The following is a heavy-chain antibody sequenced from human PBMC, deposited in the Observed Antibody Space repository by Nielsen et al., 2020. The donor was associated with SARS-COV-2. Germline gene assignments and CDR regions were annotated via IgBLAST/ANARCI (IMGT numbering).Heavy chain of an antibody. CDR2: ISSSGSTI. CDR3: ARDGGCSGGSCYPNWFDP. Sequence: GESLKISCAASGFTFSSYEMNWVRQAPGKGLEWVSYISSSGSTIYYADSVKGRFTISRDNAKNSLYLQMNSLRAEDTAVYYCARDGGCSGGSCYPNWFDPWGQGTLVTVSS. V-gene: IGHV3-48*03. D-gene: IGHD2-15*01. J-gene: IGHJ5*02. CDR1: GFTFSSYE.